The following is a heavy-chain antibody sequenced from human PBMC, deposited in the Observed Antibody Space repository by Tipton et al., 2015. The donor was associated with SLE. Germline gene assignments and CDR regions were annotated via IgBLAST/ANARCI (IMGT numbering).Heavy chain of an antibody. CDR3: AKGRITMVLGWFDP. D-gene: IGHD3-10*01. CDR1: GFTFSSYG. V-gene: IGHV3-9*01. J-gene: IGHJ5*02. CDR2: ISWNSGSI. Sequence: SGFTFSSYGMHWVRQAPGKGLEWVSGISWNSGSIGYADSVKGRFTISRDNAKNSLYLQMNSLRAEDTALYYCAKGRITMVLGWFDPWGQGTLVTVSS.